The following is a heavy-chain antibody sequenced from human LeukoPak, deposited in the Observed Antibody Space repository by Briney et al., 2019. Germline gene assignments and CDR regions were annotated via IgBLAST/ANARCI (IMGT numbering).Heavy chain of an antibody. CDR1: GGSISSYY. Sequence: ASETLSLTCTVSGGSISSYYWSWIRQPPGKGLEWIGYIYYSGSTNYNPSLKSRVTISVDTSKNQFSLKLSSVTAADTAVYYCARAVEMATITSPYFDYWGQGTLVTVSS. V-gene: IGHV4-59*01. J-gene: IGHJ4*02. CDR3: ARAVEMATITSPYFDY. CDR2: IYYSGST. D-gene: IGHD5-24*01.